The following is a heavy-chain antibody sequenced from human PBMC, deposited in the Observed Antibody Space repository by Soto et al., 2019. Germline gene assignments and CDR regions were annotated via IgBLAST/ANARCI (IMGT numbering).Heavy chain of an antibody. CDR2: IYYSGST. D-gene: IGHD2-8*02. Sequence: PSETLSLTCTVSGGSFSSGGYYWSWIRQLPGKGLEWIGYIYYSGSTYYNPSLKSRFTISLDTSKNQFSLKLSSVTAADTAVYYCARATSFSGHHGYWGQGTLVTVPS. J-gene: IGHJ4*02. CDR1: GGSFSSGGYY. CDR3: ARATSFSGHHGY. V-gene: IGHV4-31*03.